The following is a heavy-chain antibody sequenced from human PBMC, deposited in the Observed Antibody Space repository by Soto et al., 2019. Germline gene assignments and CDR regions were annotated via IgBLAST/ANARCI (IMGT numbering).Heavy chain of an antibody. D-gene: IGHD3-16*01. CDR1: GYTFTGYY. CDR2: INPNSGGT. V-gene: IGHV1-2*04. CDR3: ARAEITVNDAFDI. J-gene: IGHJ3*02. Sequence: PGATVKVSCKASGYTFTGYYMHWVQKAPGQGLEWMGWINPNSGGTNCAQKFQGWVTMTRDTSISTAYMELSRLRSDDTAVYYCARAEITVNDAFDIWGQGTMVTVSS.